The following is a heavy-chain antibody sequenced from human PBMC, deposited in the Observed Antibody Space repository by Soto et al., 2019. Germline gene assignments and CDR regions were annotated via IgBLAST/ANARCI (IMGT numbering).Heavy chain of an antibody. Sequence: SETLSLTCAVSGGSISGSYYYWAWLRQSPGKGPEWIGSVFYTGFTSYNPSLESRVSVSVDTSKNQFSLKLSSVTAADTAVYYCAGLYYYDSSGYDDAFDIWGQGTMVTVSS. CDR1: GGSISGSYYY. CDR2: VFYTGFT. CDR3: AGLYYYDSSGYDDAFDI. V-gene: IGHV4-39*07. D-gene: IGHD3-22*01. J-gene: IGHJ3*02.